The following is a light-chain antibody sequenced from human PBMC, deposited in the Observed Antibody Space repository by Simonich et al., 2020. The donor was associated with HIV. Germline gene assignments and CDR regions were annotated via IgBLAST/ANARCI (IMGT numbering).Light chain of an antibody. CDR1: QSLLHSHGYNS. J-gene: IGKJ2*01. V-gene: IGKV2-28*01. CDR2: LGS. Sequence: DIVMTQSPLSLPVTPGEPASISCRSSQSLLHSHGYNSLDWCLQKPGQSPHLLIYLGSNRASGVHDRFSGSGSGTDFTLKISRVEAEDVGVYYCMQVLQTPYTFGQGTKLEIK. CDR3: MQVLQTPYT.